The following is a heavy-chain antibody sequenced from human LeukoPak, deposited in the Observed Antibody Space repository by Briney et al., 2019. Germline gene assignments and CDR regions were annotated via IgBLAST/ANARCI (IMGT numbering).Heavy chain of an antibody. CDR2: IIPIFGTA. CDR1: GGTFSSYA. CDR3: ARPSIHQYCTNGVCNLPNYYYYGMDV. J-gene: IGHJ6*02. D-gene: IGHD2-8*01. Sequence: SVKVSCKASGGTFSSYAISWVRQAPGQGLEWMGGIIPIFGTANYAQKFQGRVTITADESTSTAYMELSSLRSEDTAVYYCARPSIHQYCTNGVCNLPNYYYYGMDVWGQGTTVTVSS. V-gene: IGHV1-69*13.